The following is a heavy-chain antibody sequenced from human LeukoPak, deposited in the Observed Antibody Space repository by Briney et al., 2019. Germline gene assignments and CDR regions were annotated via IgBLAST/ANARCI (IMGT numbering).Heavy chain of an antibody. Sequence: GGSLRLSCVASGFTFSSYAMSWVRQAPGKGLEWVSTISGSGGTTYHADSVKGLFTISRDNSENTLYVQMNSLRAEDTAIYYCAKRLSSGSYFAAFDYWGQGTLVTVSS. CDR2: ISGSGGTT. V-gene: IGHV3-23*01. CDR3: AKRLSSGSYFAAFDY. J-gene: IGHJ4*02. D-gene: IGHD1-26*01. CDR1: GFTFSSYA.